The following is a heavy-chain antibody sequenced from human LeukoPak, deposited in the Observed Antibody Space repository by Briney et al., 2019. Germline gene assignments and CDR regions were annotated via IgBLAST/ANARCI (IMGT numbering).Heavy chain of an antibody. Sequence: GGSLRLSCAVSGFTFDDYAMHWVRQAPGKGLEWVSGISWNSGSIGYADSVKGRFTISRDNAKNSLYLQMNSLRAEDTALYYCAKDIGGSYESRAFDIWGQGTMVTVSS. J-gene: IGHJ3*02. V-gene: IGHV3-9*01. CDR3: AKDIGGSYESRAFDI. CDR1: GFTFDDYA. D-gene: IGHD1-26*01. CDR2: ISWNSGSI.